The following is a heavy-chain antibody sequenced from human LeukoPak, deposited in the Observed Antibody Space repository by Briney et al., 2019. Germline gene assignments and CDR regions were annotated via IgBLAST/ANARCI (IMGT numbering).Heavy chain of an antibody. CDR1: GFTFSSYS. J-gene: IGHJ6*03. Sequence: GGSLRLSCAASGFTFSSYSMNWVRQAPGKGLEWVSVIYSGGNTYYADSVKGRFTISRDNSKNTLYLQMNSLRVEDTAVYYCASKLGSHCSGDRCHYYYYYMDVWGKGTTVTVSS. D-gene: IGHD2-15*01. CDR2: IYSGGNT. V-gene: IGHV3-53*01. CDR3: ASKLGSHCSGDRCHYYYYYMDV.